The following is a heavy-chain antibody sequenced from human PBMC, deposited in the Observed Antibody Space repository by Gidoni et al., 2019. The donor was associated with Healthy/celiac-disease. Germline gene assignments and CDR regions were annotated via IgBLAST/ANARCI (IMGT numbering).Heavy chain of an antibody. CDR3: ASYRPYYGSGSREYYFDY. D-gene: IGHD3-10*01. CDR1: VGSISSYY. J-gene: IGHJ4*02. V-gene: IGHV4-59*08. Sequence: QVQLQESGPGLVKPSETLSLTCTVSVGSISSYYWSWIRQPPGKGLEWIGYIYYSGSTNYNPSLKSRVTISVDTSKNQFSLKLSSVTAADTAVYYCASYRPYYGSGSREYYFDYWGQGTLVTVSS. CDR2: IYYSGST.